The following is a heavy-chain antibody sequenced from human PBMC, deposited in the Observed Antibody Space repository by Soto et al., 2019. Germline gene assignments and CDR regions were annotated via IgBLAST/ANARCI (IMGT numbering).Heavy chain of an antibody. CDR2: ISAYNGNT. Sequence: ASVKVSCKASGYTFTSYGISWVRQAPGQGLEWMGWISAYNGNTNYAQKLQGRVTMTTDTSTSTAYMELRSLRSDDTAVYYCARDDIVVVPAAIQFDYRGQGTLVTGSS. J-gene: IGHJ4*02. CDR1: GYTFTSYG. V-gene: IGHV1-18*01. CDR3: ARDDIVVVPAAIQFDY. D-gene: IGHD2-2*01.